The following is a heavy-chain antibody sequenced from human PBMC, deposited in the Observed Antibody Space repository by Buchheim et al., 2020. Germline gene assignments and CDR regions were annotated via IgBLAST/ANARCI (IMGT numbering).Heavy chain of an antibody. V-gene: IGHV1-46*01. Sequence: QVQLVQSGAEVKKPGASVKVSCKASGYTFTGYYMHWVRQAPGQGLEWMGVIKPSGGSTNYAQKFQGRVTRTRETSTRTVYMELSSLRSEDTAVYYCAGGWLRSYYFDFWGLGTL. D-gene: IGHD5-12*01. CDR2: IKPSGGST. J-gene: IGHJ4*02. CDR1: GYTFTGYY. CDR3: AGGWLRSYYFDF.